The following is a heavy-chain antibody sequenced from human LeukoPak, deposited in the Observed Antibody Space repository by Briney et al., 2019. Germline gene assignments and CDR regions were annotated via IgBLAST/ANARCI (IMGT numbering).Heavy chain of an antibody. J-gene: IGHJ5*02. Sequence: SSETLSLTCTVSGGSISSGGYYWSWIRQHPGKGLEWIGYIYYSGSTYYNPSLKSRVTMSVDTSKNQFSLKLSSVTAADTAVYYCARDRAYYYDSSGYHNWFDPWGQGTLVTVSS. CDR3: ARDRAYYYDSSGYHNWFDP. V-gene: IGHV4-31*03. CDR1: GGSISSGGYY. D-gene: IGHD3-22*01. CDR2: IYYSGST.